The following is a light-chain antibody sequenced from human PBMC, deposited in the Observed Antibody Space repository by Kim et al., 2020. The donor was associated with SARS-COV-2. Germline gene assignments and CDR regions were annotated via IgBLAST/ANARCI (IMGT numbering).Light chain of an antibody. Sequence: EIVLTQSPGILSLSPGERATLSRRASQSVSSSYLAWYQQKPGQAPRLLIYGASSRATGIPDRFSGSGSGTDFTLTISRLEPEDFAVYYCQQYGSSPRTFGRGTKLEI. CDR1: QSVSSSY. CDR3: QQYGSSPRT. CDR2: GAS. V-gene: IGKV3-20*01. J-gene: IGKJ2*01.